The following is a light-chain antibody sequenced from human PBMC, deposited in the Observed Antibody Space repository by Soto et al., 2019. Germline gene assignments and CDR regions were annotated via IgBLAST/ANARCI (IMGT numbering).Light chain of an antibody. CDR3: CSYSDIYSWV. Sequence: QSVLTQPRSVSGSPGQSVTISCTGTNTDLDGYNYVSWYQHHPGKALQLMIYDVSKRPSGVPDRFSGSKSGNTASLTISGLQAEDEADYYCCSYSDIYSWVFGGGTKVTVL. J-gene: IGLJ3*02. V-gene: IGLV2-11*01. CDR2: DVS. CDR1: NTDLDGYNY.